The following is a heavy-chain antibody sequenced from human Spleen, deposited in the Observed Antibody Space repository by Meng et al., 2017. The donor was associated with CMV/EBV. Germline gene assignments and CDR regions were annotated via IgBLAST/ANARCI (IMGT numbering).Heavy chain of an antibody. J-gene: IGHJ4*02. V-gene: IGHV1-2*02. CDR1: GYTFTGYY. D-gene: IGHD5-18*01. CDR2: INPNSGGT. CDR3: ARDRTQLWPRGPLDY. Sequence: QGQLVQSGAEVKEPWASVKVSCKASGYTFTGYYMHWVRQAPGQGLEWMGWINPNSGGTNYAQKFQGRVTMTRDTSISTAYMELSRLRSDDTAVYYCARDRTQLWPRGPLDYWGQGTLVTVSS.